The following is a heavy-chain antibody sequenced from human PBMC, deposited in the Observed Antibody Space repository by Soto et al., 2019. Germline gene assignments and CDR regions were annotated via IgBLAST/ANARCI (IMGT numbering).Heavy chain of an antibody. CDR1: GYTFTIYG. CDR2: VSPENSNT. CDR3: EVTTGY. D-gene: IGHD4-17*01. Sequence: ASVKVSCKASGYTFTIYGINWVRQAPEQGLEYMGWVSPENSNTNYAPQFRGRVSMTADTSINTVYLELTTLTYEDTAVYYCEVTTGYWGQGTMVTSPQ. V-gene: IGHV1-18*01. J-gene: IGHJ4*02.